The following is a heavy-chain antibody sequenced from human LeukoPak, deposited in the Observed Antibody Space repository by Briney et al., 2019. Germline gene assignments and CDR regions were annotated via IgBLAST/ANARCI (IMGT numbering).Heavy chain of an antibody. D-gene: IGHD3-9*01. J-gene: IGHJ4*02. V-gene: IGHV3-11*01. CDR2: ISSSGSTI. Sequence: PGGSLRLSCAASGFAFSDYYMSWIRQAPGKGLEWVSYISSSGSTIYYADSVKGRFTISRDNAKNSLYLQMNSLRAEDTAVYYCARVLYDILTGYPNWVFDYWGQGTLVTVSS. CDR1: GFAFSDYY. CDR3: ARVLYDILTGYPNWVFDY.